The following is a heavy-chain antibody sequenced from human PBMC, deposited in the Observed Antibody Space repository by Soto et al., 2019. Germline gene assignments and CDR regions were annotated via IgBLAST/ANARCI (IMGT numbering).Heavy chain of an antibody. CDR3: ARSQGSSTSLEIFYYYYSGMDV. V-gene: IGHV1-69*01. D-gene: IGHD2-2*01. CDR1: GGTFSSYA. J-gene: IGHJ6*02. Sequence: QVQLVQSGAEVKKPGSSVKVSCKASGGTFSSYAISWVRQAPGQGLEWMGGIIPISGTANYAQKFQGRVTFSADESTGTAYMGLSSLRSEDTAVYYCARSQGSSTSLEIFYYYYSGMDVWGQGTTVTVSS. CDR2: IIPISGTA.